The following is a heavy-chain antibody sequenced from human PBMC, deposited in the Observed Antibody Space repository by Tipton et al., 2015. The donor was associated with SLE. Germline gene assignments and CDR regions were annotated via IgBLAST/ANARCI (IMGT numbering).Heavy chain of an antibody. J-gene: IGHJ4*02. V-gene: IGHV1-8*01. D-gene: IGHD6-13*01. CDR1: GYTFTSYD. CDR2: MNPNSGNT. Sequence: QLVQSGAEVKKPGESLKISCKGSGYTFTSYDINWVRQATGQGLEWMGWMNPNSGNTGYAQKFQGRVTMTRNTSISTAYMELSSLRSEDTAVYYCARGTSSSWRFDYWGQGTLVTVSS. CDR3: ARGTSSSWRFDY.